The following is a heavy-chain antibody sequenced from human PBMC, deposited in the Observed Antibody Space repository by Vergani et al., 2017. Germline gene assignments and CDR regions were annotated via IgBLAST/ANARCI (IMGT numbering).Heavy chain of an antibody. CDR1: GFTSAGYA. V-gene: IGHV3-9*02. J-gene: IGHJ5*02. CDR2: ISWNSNSI. CDR3: AKDLGTSSGGGWFDT. Sequence: EVQLEESGGGLVLPGRSLRLSCVASGFTSAGYAMHWVRQAPGKGLEWVSGISWNSNSIGYADSVKGRFTISRDNAKNSLYLQMNSLRAEDTALYYCAKDLGTSSGGGWFDTGGKGTLVTVSS. D-gene: IGHD6-6*01.